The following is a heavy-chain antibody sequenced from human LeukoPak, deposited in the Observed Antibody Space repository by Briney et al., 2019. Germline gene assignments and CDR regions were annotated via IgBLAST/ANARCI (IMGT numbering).Heavy chain of an antibody. CDR1: GGSINTYY. V-gene: IGHV4-59*01. J-gene: IGHJ4*02. CDR3: ARGVAGNGHSVYSDY. D-gene: IGHD6-19*01. CDR2: IYYSGTT. Sequence: SETLSLTCTVSGGSINTYYWNWIRQPPGKGLEWIGFIYYSGTTNYNPSLKSRVTFSVDTSRNQFSLKLNSVTAADTAVYYCARGVAGNGHSVYSDYWGQGALVIVSS.